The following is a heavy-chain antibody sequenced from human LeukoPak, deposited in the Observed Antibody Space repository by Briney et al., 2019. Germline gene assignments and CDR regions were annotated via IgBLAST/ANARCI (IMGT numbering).Heavy chain of an antibody. CDR1: GGSISSHY. CDR2: IYYSGST. V-gene: IGHV4-59*11. D-gene: IGHD4-17*01. CDR3: ARAPPLGGDYSYYFDY. Sequence: SETLSLTCTVSGGSISSHYWNWIRQPPGKGLEWIGYIYYSGSTNYNPSLKSRVTISLDTSKNQLSLKLSSVTAADTAVYYCARAPPLGGDYSYYFDYWGQGTLVTVSS. J-gene: IGHJ4*02.